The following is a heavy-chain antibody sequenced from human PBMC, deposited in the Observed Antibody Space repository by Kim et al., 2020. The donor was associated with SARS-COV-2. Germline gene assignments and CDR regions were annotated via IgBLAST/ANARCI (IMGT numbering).Heavy chain of an antibody. J-gene: IGHJ4*02. CDR1: GFTFSSYE. V-gene: IGHV3-48*03. D-gene: IGHD6-19*01. Sequence: GGSLRLSCAASGFTFSSYEMNWVRQAPGKGLEWVSYISSSGSTIYYADSVKGRFTISRVNAKNSLYLQMNSLRAEDTAVYYCATDSGYSSGWYSPFDYWGQGTLVTVSS. CDR3: ATDSGYSSGWYSPFDY. CDR2: ISSSGSTI.